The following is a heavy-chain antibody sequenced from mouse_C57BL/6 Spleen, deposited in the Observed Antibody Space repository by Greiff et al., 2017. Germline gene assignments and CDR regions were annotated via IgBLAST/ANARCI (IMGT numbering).Heavy chain of an antibody. J-gene: IGHJ4*01. Sequence: QVQLKQPGAELVKPGASVKMSCKASGYTFTSYWITWVKQRPGQGLKWIGDIYPGSGSTNYNEKFKSKATLTVDTSSSTAYMQLSSLTSEDSAVYYCARPLITTGPYAMDYWGQGTSVTVSS. CDR2: IYPGSGST. D-gene: IGHD1-1*01. CDR1: GYTFTSYW. CDR3: ARPLITTGPYAMDY. V-gene: IGHV1-55*01.